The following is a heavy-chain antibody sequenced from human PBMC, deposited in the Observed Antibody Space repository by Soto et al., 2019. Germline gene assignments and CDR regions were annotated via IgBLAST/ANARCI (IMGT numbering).Heavy chain of an antibody. CDR3: ATWLLREHAFDI. J-gene: IGHJ3*02. V-gene: IGHV3-53*01. Sequence: VGSLRLSCAASGFTVNGKKYITWVRQAPGKGLEWVSALYIADGTFYADSVKGRFTVSIDSSKNTVYLQMNNLSPEDTAVYYCATWLLREHAFDIWGLGTMVTVSS. D-gene: IGHD2-15*01. CDR2: LYIADGT. CDR1: GFTVNGKKY.